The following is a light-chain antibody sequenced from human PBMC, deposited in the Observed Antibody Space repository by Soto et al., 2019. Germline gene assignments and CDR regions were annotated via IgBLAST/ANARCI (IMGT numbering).Light chain of an antibody. J-gene: IGLJ1*01. CDR3: CSYARMFYV. CDR2: EGS. V-gene: IGLV2-23*01. Sequence: QSALTQPASVSGSPGQSITISCTGTSSDVGSYNLVSWYQQHPGKAPKLMIYEGSKRPSGVSNRFSGSKSGNTASLTISGLQAEDEADYYCCSYARMFYVFGTGTKVTVL. CDR1: SSDVGSYNL.